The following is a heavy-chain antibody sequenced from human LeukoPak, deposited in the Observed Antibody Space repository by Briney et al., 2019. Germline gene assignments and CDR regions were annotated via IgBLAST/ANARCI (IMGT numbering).Heavy chain of an antibody. J-gene: IGHJ3*01. CDR2: INRSGRT. CDR1: GFTFSTYD. CDR3: AQGGYFAFDF. Sequence: GGSLRLSCVASGFTFSTYDMQWVRQAPGKGLEWVSGINRSGRTYYTDSVKGRSTISRDNSKSTLYLEMNSLRAEDTAVYYCAQGGYFAFDFWGQGTMVTVSS. V-gene: IGHV3-23*01. D-gene: IGHD2-2*03.